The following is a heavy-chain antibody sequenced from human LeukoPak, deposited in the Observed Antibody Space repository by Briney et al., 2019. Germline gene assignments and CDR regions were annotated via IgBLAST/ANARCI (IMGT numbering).Heavy chain of an antibody. J-gene: IGHJ6*03. V-gene: IGHV4-59*01. D-gene: IGHD2-2*01. CDR1: GGSLSSYY. Sequence: SESLSLTCTVSGGSLSSYYWSWLRQPPGKGLEWIGYINYSGSTNYNPSLKSRVTISVDTSKNQFSLKLSSVTAADTAVHYSAGGCSSTSCYQDYYYYYMDVWGKGTTVTVSS. CDR3: AGGCSSTSCYQDYYYYYMDV. CDR2: INYSGST.